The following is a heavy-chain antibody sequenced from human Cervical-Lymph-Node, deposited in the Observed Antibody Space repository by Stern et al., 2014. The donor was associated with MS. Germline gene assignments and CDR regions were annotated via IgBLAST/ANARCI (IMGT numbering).Heavy chain of an antibody. CDR1: GGSISSYY. Sequence: QLQLQESGPGLVKPSETLSLTCTVSGGSISSYYWSWIRQPPGKGLEWIGYIYYSGSNNYNPSLKSRVTISVDTSKNQFSLKLSSVTAADTAVYYCARGYYDSSGYYPFDYWGQGTLVTVSS. CDR2: IYYSGSN. J-gene: IGHJ4*02. CDR3: ARGYYDSSGYYPFDY. V-gene: IGHV4-59*01. D-gene: IGHD3-22*01.